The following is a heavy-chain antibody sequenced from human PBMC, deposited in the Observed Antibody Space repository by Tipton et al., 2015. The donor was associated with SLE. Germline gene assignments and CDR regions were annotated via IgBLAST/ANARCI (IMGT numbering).Heavy chain of an antibody. CDR1: GYIFSEYD. CDR3: ATSLGITIYPYDC. D-gene: IGHD3-3*01. CDR2: ISAYNGDT. J-gene: IGHJ4*02. V-gene: IGHV1-18*01. Sequence: QSGAEVKKPGASVRVSCKASGYIFSEYDHSWVRQAPGQGLEWMGWISAYNGDTNFAQKFQGRGTMTTDTSTSTAYMELRSLRSDDTAVYYCATSLGITIYPYDCWGQGTLVTVSS.